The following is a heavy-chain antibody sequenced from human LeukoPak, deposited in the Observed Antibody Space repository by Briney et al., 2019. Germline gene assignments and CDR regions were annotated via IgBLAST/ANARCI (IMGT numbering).Heavy chain of an antibody. CDR3: ARGSSSFDY. J-gene: IGHJ4*02. CDR2: IWYDGSNK. CDR1: GFTFSSYG. V-gene: IGHV3-33*01. Sequence: TGGSLRLSCAASGFTFSSYGMHWVRQAPGKALEWVAVIWYDGSNKYYADSMKGRFTISGDNSKNTLYLQMNSLRAEDTAVYYCARGSSSFDYWGQGTLVTVSS. D-gene: IGHD6-6*01.